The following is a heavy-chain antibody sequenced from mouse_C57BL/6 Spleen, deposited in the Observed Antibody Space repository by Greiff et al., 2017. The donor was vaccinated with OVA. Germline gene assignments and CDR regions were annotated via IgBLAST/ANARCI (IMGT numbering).Heavy chain of an antibody. D-gene: IGHD2-4*01. J-gene: IGHJ2*01. CDR3: ARSVYDYDFDY. CDR1: GFTFSDYG. Sequence: EVNLVESGGGLVKPGGSLKLSCAASGFTFSDYGMHWVRQAPEKGLEWVAYISSGSSTTYYADTVKGRFTISRDNAKNTLYLQMTSLRSEDAAMYYCARSVYDYDFDYWGQGTTLTVSS. CDR2: ISSGSSTT. V-gene: IGHV5-17*01.